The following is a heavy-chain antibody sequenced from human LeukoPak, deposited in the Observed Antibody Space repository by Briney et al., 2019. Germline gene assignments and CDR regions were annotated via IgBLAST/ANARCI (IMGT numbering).Heavy chain of an antibody. CDR3: ARVYELREEDYYYYYMDV. V-gene: IGHV3-20*04. D-gene: IGHD5/OR15-5a*01. Sequence: GGSLRLSCAASGFTFSSYTMIWVRQAPGKGLEWVSGINWNGGSTGYADSVKGRFTISRDNAKNSLYLQMNSLRAEDTALYYCARVYELREEDYYYYYMDVWGKGTTVTVSS. CDR2: INWNGGST. J-gene: IGHJ6*03. CDR1: GFTFSSYT.